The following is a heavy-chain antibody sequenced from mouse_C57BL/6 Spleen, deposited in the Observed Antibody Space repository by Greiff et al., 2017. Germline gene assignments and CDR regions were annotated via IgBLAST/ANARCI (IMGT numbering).Heavy chain of an antibody. D-gene: IGHD1-1*01. J-gene: IGHJ2*01. V-gene: IGHV1-64*01. CDR2: IHPNSGST. CDR3: ARSTTVVATRFDY. CDR1: GYTFTSYW. Sequence: VKLQQPGAELVKPGASVKLSCKASGYTFTSYWMHWVKQRPGQGLEWIGMIHPNSGSTNYNEKFKSKATLTVDKSYSTAYMQLSGLTSEDSAVYDCARSTTVVATRFDYWGQGTTLTVSS.